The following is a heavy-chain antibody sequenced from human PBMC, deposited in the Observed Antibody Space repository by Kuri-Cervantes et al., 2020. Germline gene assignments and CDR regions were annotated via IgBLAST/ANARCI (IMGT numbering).Heavy chain of an antibody. CDR2: IYHSGST. D-gene: IGHD3-10*01. J-gene: IGHJ3*02. Sequence: SETLSLTCTVSGYSISSGYYWGWIRQPPGKGQEWIGSIYHSGSTYYNPSLKSRVTISVDTSKNQSSLKLSSVTAADTAVYYCAREDTYYGSGSDIWGQGTMVTVSS. CDR1: GYSISSGYY. CDR3: AREDTYYGSGSDI. V-gene: IGHV4-38-2*02.